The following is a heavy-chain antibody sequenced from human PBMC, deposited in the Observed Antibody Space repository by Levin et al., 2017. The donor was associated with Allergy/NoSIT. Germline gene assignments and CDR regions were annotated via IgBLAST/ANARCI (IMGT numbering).Heavy chain of an antibody. CDR3: ARHLSARGDDDGMDV. D-gene: IGHD1-1*01. V-gene: IGHV5-51*01. CDR1: GYSFTSYW. Sequence: GGSLRLSCKGSGYSFTSYWIGWVRQMPGKGLEWMGIIYPGDSGTRYSPSFQGQVTISADKSISTAYLQWSSLKASDTAMYYCARHLSARGDDDGMDVWGQGTTVTVSS. J-gene: IGHJ6*02. CDR2: IYPGDSGT.